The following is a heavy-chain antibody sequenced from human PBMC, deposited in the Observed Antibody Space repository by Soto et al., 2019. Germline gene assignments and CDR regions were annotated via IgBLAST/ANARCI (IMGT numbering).Heavy chain of an antibody. V-gene: IGHV4-59*01. J-gene: IGHJ4*02. Sequence: QVQLQESGPGLVKPSETLSLTCTVSGGSISSYYWSWIRQPPGKGLEWIGYIYYSGSTNYNPSLKSRVTISVDTSENQFSLKLSSVTAADTAVYYCARVGYSSSHYYFDYWGQGTLVTVSS. D-gene: IGHD6-13*01. CDR1: GGSISSYY. CDR3: ARVGYSSSHYYFDY. CDR2: IYYSGST.